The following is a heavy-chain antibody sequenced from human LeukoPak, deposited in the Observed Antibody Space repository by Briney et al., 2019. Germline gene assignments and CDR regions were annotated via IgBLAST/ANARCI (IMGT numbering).Heavy chain of an antibody. CDR3: ANGGYYYDSSGYYYSQPPNDY. V-gene: IGHV3-23*01. J-gene: IGHJ4*02. D-gene: IGHD3-22*01. CDR2: ISGSGGST. Sequence: GGSLRLSCAPSGFTFSSYAMSWVRQAPGKGLEWVSAISGSGGSTYYADSVKGRFTISRDNSKNTLYLQMNSLRAEDTAVYYCANGGYYYDSSGYYYSQPPNDYWGQGTLVTVSS. CDR1: GFTFSSYA.